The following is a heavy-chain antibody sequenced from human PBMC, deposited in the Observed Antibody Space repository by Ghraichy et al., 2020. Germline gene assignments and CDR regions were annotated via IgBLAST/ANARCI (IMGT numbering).Heavy chain of an antibody. D-gene: IGHD3-3*01. J-gene: IGHJ6*02. CDR2: IYYSGNT. CDR3: GRERVIWSGSHRTLDV. CDR1: GGSISSGDYY. V-gene: IGHV4-30-4*01. Sequence: SETLSLTCTVSGGSISSGDYYWSWIRQPPGKGLEWIGYIYYSGNTFYNRSLKSRVAISVDTSKNQFSLKLSSVTAADTAVYYCGRERVIWSGSHRTLDVWGQGTPVTVS.